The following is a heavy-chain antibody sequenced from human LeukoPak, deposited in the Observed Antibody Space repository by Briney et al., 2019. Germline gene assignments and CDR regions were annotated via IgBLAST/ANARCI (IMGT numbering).Heavy chain of an antibody. V-gene: IGHV3-73*01. CDR2: IRSKANRYAT. J-gene: IGHJ4*02. CDR3: ARDGLRYFDRYYFDY. Sequence: GGSLKLSCAASGFTFSGSAMHWVRQASGKGLEWVGRIRSKANRYATAYAASVKGRFTISRDDSKNTAYLQMNSLKTEDTAVYYCARDGLRYFDRYYFDYWGQGTLVTVSS. D-gene: IGHD3-9*01. CDR1: GFTFSGSA.